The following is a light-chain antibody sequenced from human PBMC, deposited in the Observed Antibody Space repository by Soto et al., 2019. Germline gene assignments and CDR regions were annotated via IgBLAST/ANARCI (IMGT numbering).Light chain of an antibody. Sequence: DIQMTQSPSALSASVGDRVTITCRASQSVSNWLAWYRQKPGEAPKLLIYEGSTLERGVPSMFSGSGSGTEFTLTISSLQPDDFATFSCQQYDTYSRTFGQGTKVEVK. J-gene: IGKJ1*01. CDR2: EGS. CDR1: QSVSNW. V-gene: IGKV1-5*03. CDR3: QQYDTYSRT.